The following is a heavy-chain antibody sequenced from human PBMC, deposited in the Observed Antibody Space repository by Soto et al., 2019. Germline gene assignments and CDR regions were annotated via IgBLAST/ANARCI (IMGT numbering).Heavy chain of an antibody. Sequence: EVQLLESGGGLVQPGGSLRLSCSGAGFIFSDYAMSWVRQAPGKGLEWVSSINYNGVGTYYADSVKVGFTISRDNSKHTLFMLMNGLRAEDAAVYYCAASESYHKAAYWGQGALVTVAS. CDR3: AASESYHKAAY. CDR1: GFIFSDYA. D-gene: IGHD3-10*01. CDR2: INYNGVGT. J-gene: IGHJ4*02. V-gene: IGHV3-23*01.